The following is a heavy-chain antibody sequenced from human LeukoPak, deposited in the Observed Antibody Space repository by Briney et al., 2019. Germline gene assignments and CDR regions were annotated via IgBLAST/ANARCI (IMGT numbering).Heavy chain of an antibody. CDR1: GFTFSSYA. Sequence: GRSLRLSCAASGFTFSSYAMHWVRQAPGKGLEWVAVISYDGSNKYYADSVKGRFTISRDNSKNTLYLQMNSLRAEVTAVYYCASRTTSWGQGTLVTVSS. CDR2: ISYDGSNK. J-gene: IGHJ4*02. V-gene: IGHV3-30*04. D-gene: IGHD1-1*01. CDR3: ASRTTS.